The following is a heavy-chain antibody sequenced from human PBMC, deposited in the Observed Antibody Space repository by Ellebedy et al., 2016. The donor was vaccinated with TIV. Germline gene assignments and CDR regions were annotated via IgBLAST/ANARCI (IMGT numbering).Heavy chain of an antibody. D-gene: IGHD7-27*01. J-gene: IGHJ4*02. V-gene: IGHV3-15*07. Sequence: GESLKISCAVSGFTFSNAWMNWVRQAPGKGLEWVGRIKSKTDGGTTDYAAPVKGRFTISSDDSKNTLYLQMNSLKTEDTAVYYCTTDPLHGLWGFDYWGQGTLVTVSS. CDR3: TTDPLHGLWGFDY. CDR2: IKSKTDGGTT. CDR1: GFTFSNAW.